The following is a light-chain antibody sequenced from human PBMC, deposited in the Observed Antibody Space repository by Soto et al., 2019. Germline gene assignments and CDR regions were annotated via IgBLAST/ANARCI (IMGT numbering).Light chain of an antibody. J-gene: IGKJ2*01. V-gene: IGKV3-20*01. CDR3: QQYRSSPPYT. Sequence: EIVLTQSPGTLSLSPGERATLSCRASQSVSRSYLAWYQQKPGQAPRLLIYGTSSRATGIPDRFSGSGSGIDFTLTISRLEPDDFAVYYCQQYRSSPPYTFGLGTKLPLK. CDR2: GTS. CDR1: QSVSRSY.